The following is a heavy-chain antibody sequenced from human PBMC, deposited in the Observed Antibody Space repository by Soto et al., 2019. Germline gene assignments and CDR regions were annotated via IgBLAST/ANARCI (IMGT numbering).Heavy chain of an antibody. CDR3: ARGGIVLMVYALYYYYGMDV. J-gene: IGHJ6*02. D-gene: IGHD2-8*01. CDR2: IYYSGST. Sequence: SETLSLTCTVSGGSISSGDYYWSWIRQPPGKGLEWIGYIYYSGSTYYNPSLKSRVTISVDTSKNQFSLKLSSVTAADTAVYYCARGGIVLMVYALYYYYGMDVWGQGTTVTVSS. V-gene: IGHV4-30-4*01. CDR1: GGSISSGDYY.